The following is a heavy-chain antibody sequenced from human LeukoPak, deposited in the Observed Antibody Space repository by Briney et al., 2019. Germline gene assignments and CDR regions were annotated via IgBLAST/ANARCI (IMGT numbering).Heavy chain of an antibody. V-gene: IGHV3-30-3*01. Sequence: GGSLRLSCAASGFTFSSYAMHWVRQAPGKGLEWVAVTSYDGSNKYYADSVKGRFTISRDNSKNTLYLQMNSLRAEDTAVYYCARGIQLWSEDYWGQGTLVTVFS. CDR1: GFTFSSYA. CDR3: ARGIQLWSEDY. D-gene: IGHD5-18*01. J-gene: IGHJ4*02. CDR2: TSYDGSNK.